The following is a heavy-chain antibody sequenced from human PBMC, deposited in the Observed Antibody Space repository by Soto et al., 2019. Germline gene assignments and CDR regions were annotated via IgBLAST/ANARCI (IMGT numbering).Heavy chain of an antibody. CDR3: AKGVATAVPALEY. CDR2: VSWNSGAK. V-gene: IGHV3-9*01. CDR1: GFSFDDFV. D-gene: IGHD2-21*02. J-gene: IGHJ4*02. Sequence: SLRLSCVASGFSFDDFVMNCVRQRPGKGLEWVSSVSWNSGAKLYADSVKGRFAISRDSAKKSVYLQMNSLRPDDTAFYYCAKGVATAVPALEYWGEGTLVTVSS.